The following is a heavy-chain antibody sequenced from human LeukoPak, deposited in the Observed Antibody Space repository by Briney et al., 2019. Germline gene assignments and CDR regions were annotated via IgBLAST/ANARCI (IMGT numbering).Heavy chain of an antibody. CDR3: ARADSGSYYHYFDY. V-gene: IGHV4-39*07. CDR1: GGSISSSSYY. Sequence: SETLSLTCTVSGGSISSSSYYWGWIRQPPGKGLEWIGSIYYSGSTYYNPSLKCRVTISVDTSKNQFSLKLSSVTAADTAVYYCARADSGSYYHYFDYWGQGTLVTVSS. D-gene: IGHD1-26*01. J-gene: IGHJ4*02. CDR2: IYYSGST.